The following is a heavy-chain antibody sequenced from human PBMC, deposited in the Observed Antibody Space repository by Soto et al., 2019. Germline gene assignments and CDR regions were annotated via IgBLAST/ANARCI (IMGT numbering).Heavy chain of an antibody. CDR2: VFHSGST. Sequence: QVQLQESGPGLVKPSETLSLTCTVSGGSVSSGSYYWSWIRQPPGKGLEWIGSVFHSGSTNYNPSLKSRLTMSVDTSKHHFSLTLNSVTAADTAVYFCARWRTARIAYWYFDLWGRGTLVAVSS. CDR1: GGSVSSGSYY. V-gene: IGHV4-61*03. J-gene: IGHJ2*01. D-gene: IGHD2-21*01. CDR3: ARWRTARIAYWYFDL.